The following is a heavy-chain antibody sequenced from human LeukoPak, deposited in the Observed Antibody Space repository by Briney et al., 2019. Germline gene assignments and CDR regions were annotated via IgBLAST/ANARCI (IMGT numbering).Heavy chain of an antibody. Sequence: GASVKVSCKASGYTFTSYGISWVRQAPGQGLEWMGGIIPIFGTANYAQKFQGRVTITADESTSTAYMELSSLRSEDTAVYYCARETLKDIVVVVAATHGFDCWGQGTLVTVSS. D-gene: IGHD2-15*01. V-gene: IGHV1-69*13. CDR3: ARETLKDIVVVVAATHGFDC. CDR2: IIPIFGTA. CDR1: GYTFTSYG. J-gene: IGHJ4*02.